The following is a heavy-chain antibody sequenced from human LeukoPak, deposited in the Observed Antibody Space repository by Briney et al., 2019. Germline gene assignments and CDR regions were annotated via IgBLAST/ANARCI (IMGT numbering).Heavy chain of an antibody. Sequence: SETLSLTCAVYGGSFSGYYWSWIRQPPGKGLEWIGEINRSGSTNYNPSLKSRVTISVDTSKNQFSLKLSSVTAADTAVYYCARGINSDLGWFGEYYYYYYYGMDVWGQGTTVTVSS. CDR3: ARGINSDLGWFGEYYYYYYYGMDV. J-gene: IGHJ6*02. CDR2: INRSGST. V-gene: IGHV4-34*01. D-gene: IGHD3-10*01. CDR1: GGSFSGYY.